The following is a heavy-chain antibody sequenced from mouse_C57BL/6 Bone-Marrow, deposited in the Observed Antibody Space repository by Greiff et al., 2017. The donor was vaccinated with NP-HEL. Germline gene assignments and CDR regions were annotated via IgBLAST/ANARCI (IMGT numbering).Heavy chain of an antibody. V-gene: IGHV5-9*01. Sequence: EVKLVESGGGLVKPGGSLKLSCAASGFTFSSYTMSWVRQTPEKRLEWVATISGGGGNTYYLDSVKGRFTISRDNAKNTLYLQMSSLRSEDTALYYCARHGPDYYGSSYCYWGQGTTLTVSS. D-gene: IGHD1-1*01. CDR1: GFTFSSYT. CDR3: ARHGPDYYGSSYCY. CDR2: ISGGGGNT. J-gene: IGHJ2*01.